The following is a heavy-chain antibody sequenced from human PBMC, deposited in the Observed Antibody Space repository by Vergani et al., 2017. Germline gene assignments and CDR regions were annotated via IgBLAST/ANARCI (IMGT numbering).Heavy chain of an antibody. Sequence: QVQLVQSGSELKKPGASVKVSCKASGYTFTRYAMIWVRQAPGQGLEWMGWINTNTGNPTYAQGFTGRFVFSLDTSVSTAYLQISSLKAEDTAVYYCARAGDFDWPILRYWFDPWGQGTLVTVSS. V-gene: IGHV7-4-1*02. CDR3: ARAGDFDWPILRYWFDP. CDR1: GYTFTRYA. CDR2: INTNTGNP. D-gene: IGHD3-9*01. J-gene: IGHJ5*02.